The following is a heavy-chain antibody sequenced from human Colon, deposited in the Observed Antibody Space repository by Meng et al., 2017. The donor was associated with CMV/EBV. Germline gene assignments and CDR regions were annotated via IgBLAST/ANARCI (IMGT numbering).Heavy chain of an antibody. CDR3: ARIIQSSGVVISPFNH. V-gene: IGHV1-18*01. J-gene: IGHJ4*01. D-gene: IGHD3-3*01. Sequence: ASVKVSCKASGYIFSNFGLSWVRQAPGQGLEWLGWVNADNGDTHYAQKVQDRVILTTDTSTSTAYMELRSLRSDDTAVYYCARIIQSSGVVISPFNHWGHGTMVTVSS. CDR1: GYIFSNFG. CDR2: VNADNGDT.